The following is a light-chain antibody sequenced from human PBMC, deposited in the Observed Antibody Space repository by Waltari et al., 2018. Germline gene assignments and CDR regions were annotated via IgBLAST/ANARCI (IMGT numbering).Light chain of an antibody. Sequence: DSVLRQSPASLSLSPGDRATLSCRARPTVGIYLAWYQQQPGPSPRLLIYDASKRAAGIPARFSGSGSGTDFNLTISSLEPEDFAVYFCQQRNNWLITFGGGTKVEIK. J-gene: IGKJ4*01. V-gene: IGKV3-11*01. CDR2: DAS. CDR3: QQRNNWLIT. CDR1: PTVGIY.